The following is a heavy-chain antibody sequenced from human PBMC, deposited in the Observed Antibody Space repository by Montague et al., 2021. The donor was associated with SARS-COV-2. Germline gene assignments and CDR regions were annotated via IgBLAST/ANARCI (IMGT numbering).Heavy chain of an antibody. Sequence: PALVKPTQTLTLTCTFSGFSLSTSGMSVTWIRQPPGKALEWLARXDWDNDKYYSTSLKTRLTISKDTSENQVVLTVTNVDPFDTATYYCARIVSLVVPGDIPLMYYYGLDVWGQGTTVIVSS. J-gene: IGHJ6*02. CDR3: ARIVSLVVPGDIPLMYYYGLDV. CDR2: XDWDNDK. V-gene: IGHV2-70*11. D-gene: IGHD2-2*01. CDR1: GFSLSTSGMS.